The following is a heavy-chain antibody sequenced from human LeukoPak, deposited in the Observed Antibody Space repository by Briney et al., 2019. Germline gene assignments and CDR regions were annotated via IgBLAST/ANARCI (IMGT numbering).Heavy chain of an antibody. CDR3: AREPSNWDAFDI. CDR2: IDWNSGRI. V-gene: IGHV3-9*01. Sequence: PGGSLRLSCVGSGFTIHDHAMHWVRQAPGKGLEWVSGIDWNSGRIGYADSVKGRFTISRDNAKNSLYLQMNSLRAEDTAVYYCAREPSNWDAFDIWGQGTMVTVSS. D-gene: IGHD7-27*01. J-gene: IGHJ3*02. CDR1: GFTIHDHA.